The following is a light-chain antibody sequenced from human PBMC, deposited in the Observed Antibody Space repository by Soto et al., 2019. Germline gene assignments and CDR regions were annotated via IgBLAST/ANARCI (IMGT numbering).Light chain of an antibody. V-gene: IGKV3-20*01. Sequence: EIVLTQSPGTLSLSPGERATLSCRASQSVSSSYLAWYQQKPGQAPRLLIYGASSRATGIADRFSGSGSATDFTRTISRLEPEDFAVYYCQQYGSSPWTFGQGTKVESK. CDR3: QQYGSSPWT. CDR1: QSVSSSY. CDR2: GAS. J-gene: IGKJ1*01.